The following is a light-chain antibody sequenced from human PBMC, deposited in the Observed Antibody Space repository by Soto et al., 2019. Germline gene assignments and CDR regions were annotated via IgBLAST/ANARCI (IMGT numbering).Light chain of an antibody. Sequence: EIVLTQSPVTLSLSPGERATLSCRASQSINNYLAWYQQKPSQPPRLLIYDASNRATAIPVRFSGSGSGTDFTLTLSSLEPEDSAVYYCQYRGIWPPGATFGGGTKVEIK. CDR2: DAS. J-gene: IGKJ4*01. CDR1: QSINNY. CDR3: QYRGIWPPGAT. V-gene: IGKV3-11*01.